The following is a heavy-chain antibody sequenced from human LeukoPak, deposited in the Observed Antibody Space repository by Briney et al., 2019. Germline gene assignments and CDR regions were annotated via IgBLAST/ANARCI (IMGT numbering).Heavy chain of an antibody. V-gene: IGHV3-74*01. CDR3: ARDDGFYSDRSFQDY. CDR1: GFTFSYYW. Sequence: GGSLRLSCAASGFTFSYYWMHWVRQAPGKGLVWVSRISDDGSRTTYADSVKGRFAISRDNAKNTLYLQMNSLRAEDTAVYYCARDDGFYSDRSFQDYWGQGTLVTVSS. CDR2: ISDDGSRT. D-gene: IGHD2/OR15-2a*01. J-gene: IGHJ4*02.